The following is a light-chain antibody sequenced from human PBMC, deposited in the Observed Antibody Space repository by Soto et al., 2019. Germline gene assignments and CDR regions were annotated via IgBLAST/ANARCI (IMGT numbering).Light chain of an antibody. CDR1: QAISDY. V-gene: IGKV1-33*01. Sequence: DIPMTQSPSSLSASVGDRVTITCQASQAISDYLNWFQQKPGSAPKLLIYDASNVETGVPSRFSGSGSGTDFTLTISSLQPEDIATYYCQQHDNLPITFGQGTRLETK. CDR3: QQHDNLPIT. CDR2: DAS. J-gene: IGKJ5*01.